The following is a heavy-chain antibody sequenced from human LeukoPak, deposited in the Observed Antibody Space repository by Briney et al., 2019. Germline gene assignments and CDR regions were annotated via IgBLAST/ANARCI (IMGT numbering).Heavy chain of an antibody. J-gene: IGHJ5*02. Sequence: PEASVKVSCKASGYTFTGYYMHWVRQAPGQGLEWMGWINPNSGGTNYAQKFQGRVTMTRDTSISTAYMELSRLRSDDTAVYYCARDGGVLRFLEWLLTLNWFDPWGQGTLVTVSS. CDR2: INPNSGGT. CDR3: ARDGGVLRFLEWLLTLNWFDP. CDR1: GYTFTGYY. D-gene: IGHD3-3*01. V-gene: IGHV1-2*02.